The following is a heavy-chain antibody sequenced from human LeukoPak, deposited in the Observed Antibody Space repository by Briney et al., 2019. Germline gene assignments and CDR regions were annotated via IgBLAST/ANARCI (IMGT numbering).Heavy chain of an antibody. CDR2: IKQDGSEK. D-gene: IGHD7-27*01. CDR3: ARGTGTFDY. Sequence: GGSLRLSCAASGFTFSTYWMTWVRQAPGKGLEWVANIKQDGSEKYYVDSVKGRFTISRDNAKDSLYLQMNSLRAEDTAVYYCARGTGTFDYWGQGTLVTVSS. J-gene: IGHJ4*02. CDR1: GFTFSTYW. V-gene: IGHV3-7*03.